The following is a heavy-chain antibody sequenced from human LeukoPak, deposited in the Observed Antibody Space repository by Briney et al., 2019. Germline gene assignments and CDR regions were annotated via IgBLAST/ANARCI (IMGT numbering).Heavy chain of an antibody. J-gene: IGHJ6*03. CDR2: INPNSGGT. D-gene: IGHD1-26*01. Sequence: ASVKVSCKASGYTFTGYYMHWVRQAPGQGLEWMGWINPNSGGTNYAQKFQCRVTMTRDTSISTAYMELSRLRSDDTAVNYCARDTVGCCFHYYYYYMDVWGKGTTVTVSS. V-gene: IGHV1-2*02. CDR3: ARDTVGCCFHYYYYYMDV. CDR1: GYTFTGYY.